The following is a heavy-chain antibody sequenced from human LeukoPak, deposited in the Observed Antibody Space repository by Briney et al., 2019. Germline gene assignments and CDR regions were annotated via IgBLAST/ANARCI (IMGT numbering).Heavy chain of an antibody. J-gene: IGHJ4*02. CDR3: AREDDILTGYSYYFDY. CDR1: GGSISSSSYY. V-gene: IGHV4-39*07. CDR2: IYTSGST. Sequence: SETLSLTCTVSGGSISSSSYYWGWIRQPPGKGLEWIGSIYTSGSTNYNPSLKSRVTISVDTSKNQFSLKLSSVTAADTAVYYCAREDDILTGYSYYFDYWGQGTLVTVSS. D-gene: IGHD3-9*01.